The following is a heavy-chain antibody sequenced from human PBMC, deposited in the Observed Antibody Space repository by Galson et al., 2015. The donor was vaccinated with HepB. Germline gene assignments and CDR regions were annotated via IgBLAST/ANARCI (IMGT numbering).Heavy chain of an antibody. V-gene: IGHV3-33*01. CDR1: GFTFSSYG. CDR3: ARDMSIVSGGAPPDY. CDR2: IWYDGSNK. Sequence: SLRLSCAASGFTFSSYGMHWVRQAPGRGLEWVAVIWYDGSNKYYADSVKGRFTISRDNSKNTLYLQMNSLRAEDTAVYYCARDMSIVSGGAPPDYWGQGTLVTVSS. D-gene: IGHD6-19*01. J-gene: IGHJ4*02.